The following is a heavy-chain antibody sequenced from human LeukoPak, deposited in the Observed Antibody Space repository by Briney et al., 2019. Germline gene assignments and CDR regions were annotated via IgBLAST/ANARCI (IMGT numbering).Heavy chain of an antibody. CDR2: ISGSGGST. CDR1: GFTFSSYA. D-gene: IGHD3-10*01. J-gene: IGHJ4*02. V-gene: IGHV3-23*01. Sequence: GGSLRLSCAASGFTFSSYAMSWVRQAPGKGLEWVSAISGSGGSTYYADSVKGRFTISRDNSKNTLYLQMNSLRAEDTAVYYCAKSSRNYYYGSGSYSATLDYWGQGTLVTVSS. CDR3: AKSSRNYYYGSGSYSATLDY.